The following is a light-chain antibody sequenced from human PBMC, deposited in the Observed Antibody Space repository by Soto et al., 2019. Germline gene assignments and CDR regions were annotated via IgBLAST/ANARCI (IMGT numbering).Light chain of an antibody. V-gene: IGKV1-5*03. J-gene: IGKJ1*01. CDR1: QTIDSW. CDR2: KAS. CDR3: QQYHIYSGT. Sequence: DIQVTHCPSSLSASVGDRVSMSCRASQTIDSWLAWYQQRPGKPPNLLIYKASTLASGVPSRFSGSGSGTEFTLTINSLQPDDFATYYCQQYHIYSGTFGQGTKVDI.